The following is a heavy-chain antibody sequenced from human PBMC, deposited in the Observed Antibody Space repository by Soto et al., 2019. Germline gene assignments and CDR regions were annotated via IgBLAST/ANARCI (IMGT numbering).Heavy chain of an antibody. CDR3: AKGGWPTTSNCFDP. J-gene: IGHJ5*02. CDR2: ISGGGGST. D-gene: IGHD1-1*01. CDR1: GFTFSSYA. Sequence: GGSLRLCCAASGFTFSSYAMSWVRQAPGKGLEWVSTISGGGGSTYYADSVKGRFTISRDNSKNTLYLQVNSLRAEDTAVYYCAKGGWPTTSNCFDPWGQGTLVTVSS. V-gene: IGHV3-23*01.